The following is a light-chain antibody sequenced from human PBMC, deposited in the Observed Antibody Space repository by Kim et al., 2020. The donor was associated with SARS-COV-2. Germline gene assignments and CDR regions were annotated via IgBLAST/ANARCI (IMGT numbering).Light chain of an antibody. J-gene: IGKJ4*01. CDR3: QQSYSTPVT. CDR1: QSIRRY. CDR2: AAS. Sequence: DIQMTQSPSSLSASVGERVTITCRASQSIRRYLHWYQQKPGKAPKLLIYAASSLQSGVPSRFSGSGSGTDFTLTISSLQREDSTTYYCQQSYSTPVTFGGGTKVDIK. V-gene: IGKV1-39*01.